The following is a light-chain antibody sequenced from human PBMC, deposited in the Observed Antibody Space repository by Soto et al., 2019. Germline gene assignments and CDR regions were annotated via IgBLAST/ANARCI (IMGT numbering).Light chain of an antibody. CDR2: GAS. CDR1: QSVSSN. Sequence: EIVMTXSPATLSVSPXXXATLSCRASQSVSSNLAWYQQKPGQAPRLLIYGASTRATGIPARFSGSGSGTEFTLTISSLQSEDFAVYYCQQYNNWPFPSWTFGQGTKVEIK. J-gene: IGKJ1*01. CDR3: QQYNNWPFPSWT. V-gene: IGKV3-15*01.